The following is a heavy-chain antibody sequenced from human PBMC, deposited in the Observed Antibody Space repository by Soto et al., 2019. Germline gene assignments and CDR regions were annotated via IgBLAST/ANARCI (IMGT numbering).Heavy chain of an antibody. Sequence: GGSLRLSCAASGFTFSNYWMSWVRQTPGKGLEWVANIKQDGSDKYYVDYVKGRFNNSRDNAKNSLYLQLNSLRAEDTAVYYWARCGVSTTWCHWGQGTLVTVSS. V-gene: IGHV3-7*05. CDR2: IKQDGSDK. J-gene: IGHJ4*02. CDR3: ARCGVSTTWCH. D-gene: IGHD2-8*02. CDR1: GFTFSNYW.